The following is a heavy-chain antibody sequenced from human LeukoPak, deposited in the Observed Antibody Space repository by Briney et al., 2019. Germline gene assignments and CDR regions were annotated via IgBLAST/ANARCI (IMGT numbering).Heavy chain of an antibody. V-gene: IGHV4-34*01. CDR3: ASLSSSWYSRGFDP. CDR1: GGSFSGYY. Sequence: SETLSLTCAVYGGSFSGYYWSWIRQPPGKGLEWIGEINHSGSTNYNPSLKSRVTISVDTSKNQFSLKLSSVTAADTAVYYCASLSSSWYSRGFDPWGQGTLVTVSS. D-gene: IGHD6-13*01. CDR2: INHSGST. J-gene: IGHJ5*02.